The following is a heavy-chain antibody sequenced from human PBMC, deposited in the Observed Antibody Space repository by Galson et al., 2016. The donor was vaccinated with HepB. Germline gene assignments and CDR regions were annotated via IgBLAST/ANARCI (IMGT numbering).Heavy chain of an antibody. V-gene: IGHV3-53*01. CDR1: GFIVSSNG. Sequence: SLRLSCAASGFIVSSNGMSWVRQAPGKGLEWVSVLYSGGSTYYADAVKGRFTISRDNSKNSMYLQMNSLRAEDTAVYYCARKGGIYSPWGYWGQGTLVTVSS. CDR2: LYSGGST. CDR3: ARKGGIYSPWGY. J-gene: IGHJ4*02. D-gene: IGHD3-10*01.